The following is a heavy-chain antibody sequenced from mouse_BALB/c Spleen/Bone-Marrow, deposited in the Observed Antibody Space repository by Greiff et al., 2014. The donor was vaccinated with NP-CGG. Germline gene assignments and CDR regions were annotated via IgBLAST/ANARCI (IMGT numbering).Heavy chain of an antibody. CDR3: GRELGRRAMDY. V-gene: IGHV1-54*01. CDR2: INPGSGGA. D-gene: IGHD4-1*01. CDR1: GYAFTNYW. J-gene: IGHJ4*01. Sequence: VQLQQSGAELVRPGTSVQVSCKASGYAFTNYWIEWIKQRPGQGLEWIGVINPGSGGANYNEKFKGKATLTADKSSSTAYIQFSSMTSDYAAVYFCGRELGRRAMDYWGQGTSVTVSS.